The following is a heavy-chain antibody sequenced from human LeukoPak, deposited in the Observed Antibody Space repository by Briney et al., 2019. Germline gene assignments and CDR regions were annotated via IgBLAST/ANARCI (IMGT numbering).Heavy chain of an antibody. CDR3: ATLPPAMDV. CDR2: ITPNSGDT. J-gene: IGHJ6*02. Sequence: ASVKVSCRVSGYTFTVYYMHWVPHAPGQGLEWMGWITPNSGDTNYAQKFQGRVTMTRDTSITTAYMELSRLTSDDTAVYYCATLPPAMDVSGQGTTFTVSS. V-gene: IGHV1-2*02. CDR1: GYTFTVYY.